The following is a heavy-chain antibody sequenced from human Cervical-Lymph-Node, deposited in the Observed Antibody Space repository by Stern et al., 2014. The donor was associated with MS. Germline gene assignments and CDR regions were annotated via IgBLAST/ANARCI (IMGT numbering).Heavy chain of an antibody. D-gene: IGHD5-24*01. CDR2: ISRGSSYI. CDR3: AKDRTEMATINYFDS. J-gene: IGHJ4*02. Sequence: EEQLGESGGGLVKPGGSLRLSCAASGFTFRSHSMNWVRQAPGKGLEWGSSISRGSSYIYYADSVKGRFTISRDNAKNSLYLQMNSLRAEDTAVYYCAKDRTEMATINYFDSWGQGTLVTVSS. CDR1: GFTFRSHS. V-gene: IGHV3-21*01.